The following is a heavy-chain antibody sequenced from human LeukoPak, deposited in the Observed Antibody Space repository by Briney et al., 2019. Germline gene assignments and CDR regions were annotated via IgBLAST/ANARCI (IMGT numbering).Heavy chain of an antibody. J-gene: IGHJ4*02. CDR3: ATEEYAAAAGTMGVYYFDY. D-gene: IGHD6-13*01. V-gene: IGHV1-24*01. Sequence: GASVKVSCKVSGYTLTELSMHWVRQAPGKGLEWMGGFDPEDGETIYAQKFPGRVTMTEDTSTDTAYMELSSLRSEDTAVYYCATEEYAAAAGTMGVYYFDYWGQGTLVTVSS. CDR1: GYTLTELS. CDR2: FDPEDGET.